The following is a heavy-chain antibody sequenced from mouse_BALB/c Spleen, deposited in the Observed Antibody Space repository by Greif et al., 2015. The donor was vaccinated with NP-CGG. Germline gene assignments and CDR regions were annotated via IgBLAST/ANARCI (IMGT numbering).Heavy chain of an antibody. CDR2: ISSGGSYT. Sequence: EVQGVESGGGLVKPGGSLKLSCAASGFTFSSYAMSWVRQTPEKRLEWVATISSGGSYTYYPDSVKGRFTISRDNAKNTLYLQMSSLRSEDTAMYYCARHRYDGDFDYWGQGTTLTVSS. D-gene: IGHD2-14*01. CDR3: ARHRYDGDFDY. CDR1: GFTFSSYA. V-gene: IGHV5-9-3*01. J-gene: IGHJ2*01.